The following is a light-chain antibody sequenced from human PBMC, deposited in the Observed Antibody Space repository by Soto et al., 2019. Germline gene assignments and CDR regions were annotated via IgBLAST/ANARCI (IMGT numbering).Light chain of an antibody. Sequence: DIQMTQSPSSLSASVGDRVTITCQASQDIKNYLNWYQQKPGKAPKLLIYRASNLETGVPSRFSGSGSWTDFTFTITSLQTEDFATYYCQLYDSLAQCTFGGGTKVEIE. V-gene: IGKV1-33*01. CDR3: QLYDSLAQCT. CDR1: QDIKNY. CDR2: RAS. J-gene: IGKJ4*01.